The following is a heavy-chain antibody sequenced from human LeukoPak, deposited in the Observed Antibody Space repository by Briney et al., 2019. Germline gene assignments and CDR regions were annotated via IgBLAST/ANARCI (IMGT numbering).Heavy chain of an antibody. J-gene: IGHJ6*02. V-gene: IGHV1-69*13. CDR1: GGTFSSYA. D-gene: IGHD5-24*01. CDR3: ARRSGKGDGYNPNYYYYGMDV. CDR2: IIPIFGTA. Sequence: SVKVSCKASGGTFSSYAISWVRQAPGQGLEWMGGIIPIFGTANYAQKFQGRVTITADESTSTAYMELSSLRSEDTAVYYCARRSGKGDGYNPNYYYYGMDVRGQGTTVTVSS.